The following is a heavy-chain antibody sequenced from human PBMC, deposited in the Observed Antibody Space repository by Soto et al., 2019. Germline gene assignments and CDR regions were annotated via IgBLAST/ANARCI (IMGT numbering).Heavy chain of an antibody. CDR3: ARVMVIINFNWFDP. Sequence: ASVKVSCKASGYTFTSYGISWVRQAPGQGLERMGWISAYNGNTNYAQKLQGRVTMTTDTSTSTAYMELRSLRSDDTAVYYCARVMVIINFNWFDPWGQGTLVTVSS. CDR2: ISAYNGNT. CDR1: GYTFTSYG. J-gene: IGHJ5*02. D-gene: IGHD3-9*01. V-gene: IGHV1-18*01.